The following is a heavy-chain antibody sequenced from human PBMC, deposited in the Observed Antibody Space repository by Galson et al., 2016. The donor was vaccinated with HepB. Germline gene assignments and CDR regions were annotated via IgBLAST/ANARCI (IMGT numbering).Heavy chain of an antibody. CDR3: AHRRSGYCNTVNCLYFDY. J-gene: IGHJ4*02. Sequence: PALVKPTQTLTLTCTFSGFSLSTTGEAVGWTRQPPGKALEWLAPIHWNDDKRYSPSLKSRLTITKDTSKNQVVLTVTNMDPVDTATYFCAHRRSGYCNTVNCLYFDYWGQGTLATVSS. CDR1: GFSLSTTGEA. D-gene: IGHD2-15*01. CDR2: IHWNDDK. V-gene: IGHV2-5*01.